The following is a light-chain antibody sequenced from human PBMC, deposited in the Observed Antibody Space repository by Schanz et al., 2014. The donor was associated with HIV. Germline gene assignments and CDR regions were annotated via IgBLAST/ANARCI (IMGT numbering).Light chain of an antibody. Sequence: QSVLTQPPSASGSPGQSVTISCTGTSSDVGYYNYVSWYQQHPGKAPKIMIYDVSNRPSGVSNRFSGSKSGSTASLTISGLQAEDEADYYCSSYTTSSTLVFGTGTKLTVL. CDR3: SSYTTSSTLV. CDR1: SSDVGYYNY. J-gene: IGLJ1*01. V-gene: IGLV2-14*01. CDR2: DVS.